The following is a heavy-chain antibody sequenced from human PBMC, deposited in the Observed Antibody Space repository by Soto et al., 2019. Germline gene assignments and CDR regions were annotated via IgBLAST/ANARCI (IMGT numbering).Heavy chain of an antibody. V-gene: IGHV3-30*18. CDR2: ISYDGSNK. Sequence: ESGGGVVQPGRSLRLSCAASGFTFSSYGMHWVRQAPGKGLEWVAVISYDGSNKYYADSVKGRFTISRDNSKNTLYLQMNSLRAEDTAVYYCAKALSGSYYWYFDLWGRGTLVTVSS. D-gene: IGHD1-26*01. CDR3: AKALSGSYYWYFDL. CDR1: GFTFSSYG. J-gene: IGHJ2*01.